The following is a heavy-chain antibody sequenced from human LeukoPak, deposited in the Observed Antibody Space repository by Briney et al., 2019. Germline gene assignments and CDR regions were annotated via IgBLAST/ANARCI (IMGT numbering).Heavy chain of an antibody. CDR2: INSDGSST. CDR3: AREGYSSGWYAY. D-gene: IGHD6-19*01. V-gene: IGHV3-74*01. J-gene: IGHJ4*02. Sequence: SGGSLRLSCAASGFTFSSYWMHWVRQAPGKGLVWVSRINSDGSSTSYADSVKGRFTISRDNAKNTLYLQMNSLRAEDTAVYYCAREGYSSGWYAYWGRGTLVTVSS. CDR1: GFTFSSYW.